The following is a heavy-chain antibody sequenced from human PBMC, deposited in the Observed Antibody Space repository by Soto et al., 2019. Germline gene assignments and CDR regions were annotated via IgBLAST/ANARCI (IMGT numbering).Heavy chain of an antibody. CDR1: GFTFSSYA. J-gene: IGHJ6*02. Sequence: GGSLRLSCAASGFTFSSYAMTWVRQAPGKGLEWVSAITEDGGGTYYADSVKGRFTISRDNSKNTLYLQMNSLRAGDTAIFYCAKGRNGVDVWGQGTTVTVSS. CDR3: AKGRNGVDV. CDR2: ITEDGGGT. V-gene: IGHV3-23*01.